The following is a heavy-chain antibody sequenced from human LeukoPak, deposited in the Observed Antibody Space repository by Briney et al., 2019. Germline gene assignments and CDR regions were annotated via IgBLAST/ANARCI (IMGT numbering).Heavy chain of an antibody. CDR2: IIPIFGTA. Sequence: SVKVSCKASGGTFSSYAISWVRQAPGQGLEWMGGIIPIFGTANYAQKFQGRVTITADKSTSTAYMELSSLRSEDTAVYYCARGYCSSTSCYDRLYYYYYGMDVWGKGTTVTVSS. CDR3: ARGYCSSTSCYDRLYYYYYGMDV. J-gene: IGHJ6*04. CDR1: GGTFSSYA. V-gene: IGHV1-69*06. D-gene: IGHD2-2*01.